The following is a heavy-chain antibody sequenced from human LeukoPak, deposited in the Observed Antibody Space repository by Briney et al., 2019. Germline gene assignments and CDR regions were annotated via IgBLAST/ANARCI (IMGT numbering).Heavy chain of an antibody. V-gene: IGHV3-21*01. J-gene: IGHJ4*02. CDR1: GFNVFFCR. Sequence: GGSFRRCCPAWGFNVFFCRVDWGCLGHAWGLHWFSSISSGSSYIYYAHSVKGRFTISRDNAKNSLYLQMNSLRAEDTAVYYCARDPDGSEAYFDYWGQGTLVSVSS. CDR3: ARDPDGSEAYFDY. CDR2: ISSGSSYI. D-gene: IGHD5-24*01.